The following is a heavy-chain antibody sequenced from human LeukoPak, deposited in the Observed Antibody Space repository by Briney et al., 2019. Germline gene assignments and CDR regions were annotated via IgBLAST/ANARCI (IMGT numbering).Heavy chain of an antibody. V-gene: IGHV3-30-3*01. J-gene: IGHJ6*03. Sequence: PGRSLRLSCAASGFTFSSYAMHWVRQAPGKGLEWVAVISYDGSNKYYADSVKGRFTISRDNSKNTLYLQMNSLRAEDTAVYYCARVYYDSSGGYYYYYCMDVWGKGTTVTVSS. CDR1: GFTFSSYA. D-gene: IGHD3-22*01. CDR3: ARVYYDSSGGYYYYYCMDV. CDR2: ISYDGSNK.